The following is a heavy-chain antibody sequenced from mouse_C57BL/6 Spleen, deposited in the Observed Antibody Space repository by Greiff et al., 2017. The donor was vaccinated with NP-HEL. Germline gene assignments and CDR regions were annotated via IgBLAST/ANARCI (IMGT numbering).Heavy chain of an antibody. CDR3: ARHSHYYGSSYEAMDY. D-gene: IGHD1-1*01. V-gene: IGHV2-6*03. Sequence: VQLQQSGPGLVAPSQSLSITCTVSGFSLTSYGVHWVRQPPGKGLEWLVVIWSDGSTTYNSALKSRLSISKDNSKSQVFLKMNSLQTDDTAMYYCARHSHYYGSSYEAMDYWGQGTSVTVSS. J-gene: IGHJ4*01. CDR1: GFSLTSYG. CDR2: IWSDGST.